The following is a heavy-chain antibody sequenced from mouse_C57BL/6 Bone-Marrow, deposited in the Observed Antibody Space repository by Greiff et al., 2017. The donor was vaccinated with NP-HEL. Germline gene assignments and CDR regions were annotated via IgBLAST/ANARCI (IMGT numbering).Heavy chain of an antibody. Sequence: VQLQQPGAELVRPGTSVKLSCKASGYTFTSYWMHWVKQRPGQGLEWIGVIDPSDSYTNYNQKFKGKATLTVDTSSSTAYMQLSSLTSEDSAVYYCKSFLDYWGQGTTLTVSS. CDR3: KSFLDY. CDR2: IDPSDSYT. CDR1: GYTFTSYW. J-gene: IGHJ2*01. V-gene: IGHV1-59*01.